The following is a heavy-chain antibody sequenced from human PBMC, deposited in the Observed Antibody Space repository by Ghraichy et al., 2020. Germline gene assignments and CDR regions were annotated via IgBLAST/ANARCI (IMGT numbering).Heavy chain of an antibody. CDR2: TSGGGGST. D-gene: IGHD5/OR15-5a*01. J-gene: IGHJ2*01. Sequence: GGSLRLSCAASGFTFSTYAMTWVRQAPGKGLEWVSATSGGGGSTYYADSVKGRFTISRDNTNNIQYRQMDRLPAEDTAVYSCAKVVSWRYFDLWGRGTLVTVSS. CDR3: AKVVSWRYFDL. V-gene: IGHV3-23*01. CDR1: GFTFSTYA.